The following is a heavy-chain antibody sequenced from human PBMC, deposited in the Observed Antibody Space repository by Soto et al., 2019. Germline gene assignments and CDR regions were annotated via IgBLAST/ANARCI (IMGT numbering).Heavy chain of an antibody. J-gene: IGHJ4*02. CDR1: GFTFTSYA. V-gene: IGHV3-23*01. CDR2: ISGSGGDT. Sequence: EVQLLESGGGLVQPGGSLRLSCSASGFTFTSYAMSWVRQAPGKGLEWVSGISGSGGDTKSADSVKGRFTISRDNFKNMLYVQMNSLRAEDTAVYYCAKHDFWTLYNTGLDSWGQGTLVTVYS. D-gene: IGHD3-3*01. CDR3: AKHDFWTLYNTGLDS.